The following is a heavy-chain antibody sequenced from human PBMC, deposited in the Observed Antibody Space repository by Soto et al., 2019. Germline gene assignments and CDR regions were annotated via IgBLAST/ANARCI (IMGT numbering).Heavy chain of an antibody. CDR1: GFTFSSYD. Sequence: EVPLVESGGGLVQPGGSLRLSCAASGFTFSSYDMHWVRQATGKGLEWVSAIGKSGDSYYSDSLKGGFTITRENAENSLYPQMDSLRAGDTAVYSCSRGRYGSGSQQTHGWFDPWGQGTLVTVSS. J-gene: IGHJ5*02. CDR2: IGKSGDS. D-gene: IGHD3-10*01. CDR3: SRGRYGSGSQQTHGWFDP. V-gene: IGHV3-13*04.